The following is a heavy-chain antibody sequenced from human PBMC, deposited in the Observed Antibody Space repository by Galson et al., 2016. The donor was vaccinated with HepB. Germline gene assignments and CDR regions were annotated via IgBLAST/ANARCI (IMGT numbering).Heavy chain of an antibody. D-gene: IGHD4-17*01. CDR2: IHYTGST. CDR3: ARDRDATTVNWYFDL. Sequence: ETLSLTCTVSGGSISGYYWSWIRQPPGKRLEWIGYIHYTGSTKYNPSLKSRVTISVDTSKSQFSLKLSSVTAADTAVYYCARDRDATTVNWYFDLWGRGTLVSVSS. J-gene: IGHJ2*01. CDR1: GGSISGYY. V-gene: IGHV4-59*01.